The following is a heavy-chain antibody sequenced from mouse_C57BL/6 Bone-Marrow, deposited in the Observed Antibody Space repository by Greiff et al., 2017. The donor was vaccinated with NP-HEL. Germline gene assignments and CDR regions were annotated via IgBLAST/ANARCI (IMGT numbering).Heavy chain of an antibody. CDR2: IYPGDGDT. CDR3: AREMVTTNYAMDY. Sequence: VQLQQSGPELVKPGASVKISCKASGYAFSSSWMNWVKQRPGKGLEWIGRIYPGDGDTNYNGKFKGKATLTADKSSSTAYMQLSSLTSEDSAVYFCAREMVTTNYAMDYWGQGTSVTVSS. J-gene: IGHJ4*01. CDR1: GYAFSSSW. V-gene: IGHV1-82*01. D-gene: IGHD2-3*01.